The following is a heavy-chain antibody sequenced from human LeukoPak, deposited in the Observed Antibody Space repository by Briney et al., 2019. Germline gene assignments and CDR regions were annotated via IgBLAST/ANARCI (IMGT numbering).Heavy chain of an antibody. D-gene: IGHD3-9*01. CDR2: ISYDGSNK. J-gene: IGHJ4*02. CDR3: AREAYMIDILTGYYIDY. V-gene: IGHV3-30*04. Sequence: GGSLRLSCAASGFTFSSYAMHWVRQAPGKGLEWVAVISYDGSNKYYADSVKGRFTISRDNSKNTLYLQMNSLRAEDTAVYYRAREAYMIDILTGYYIDYWGQGTLVTVSS. CDR1: GFTFSSYA.